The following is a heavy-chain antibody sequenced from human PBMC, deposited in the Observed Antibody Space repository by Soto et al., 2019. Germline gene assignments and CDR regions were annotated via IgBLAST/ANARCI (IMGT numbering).Heavy chain of an antibody. Sequence: SETLSLTCAVSGGSLTSGTYSWNWIRQPPGKGLEWIGSISHTGSTSYNPSLKSRLTMSVDKSKNQFSLRLSSVTAADMAVYYCARAVAPYFGTWFDPWGQGILVTVSS. V-gene: IGHV4-30-2*01. CDR2: ISHTGST. J-gene: IGHJ5*02. CDR3: ARAVAPYFGTWFDP. CDR1: GGSLTSGTYS. D-gene: IGHD3-10*01.